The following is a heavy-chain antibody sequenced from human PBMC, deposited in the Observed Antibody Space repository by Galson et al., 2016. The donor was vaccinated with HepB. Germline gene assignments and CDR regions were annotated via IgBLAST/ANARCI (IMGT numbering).Heavy chain of an antibody. D-gene: IGHD3-10*01. CDR3: ASVLVPESKPVDC. J-gene: IGHJ4*02. V-gene: IGHV5-10-1*01. Sequence: QSGAEVKKPGESLRISCQGSGYTFTTYWISWVRQMPGKGLEWMGRIDPSDSYTYYSPSFQGHVTISADKSISTAYLHWSSLKASDTAMYYCASVLVPESKPVDCWGQGTLVTVSS. CDR2: IDPSDSYT. CDR1: GYTFTTYW.